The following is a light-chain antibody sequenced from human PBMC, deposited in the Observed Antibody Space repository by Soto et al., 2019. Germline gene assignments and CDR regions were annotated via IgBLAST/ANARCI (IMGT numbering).Light chain of an antibody. V-gene: IGKV1-27*01. Sequence: DIQLTQSPSSLSAFVGDRVTITCRASQSIGNYLAWYQQKPGKVPKLLIYAASSLQSGVTSRFSGSGSETEFTLTISRLQPEDVATYYCQKYNSAPWTFGQGTKVEIK. CDR2: AAS. CDR3: QKYNSAPWT. CDR1: QSIGNY. J-gene: IGKJ1*01.